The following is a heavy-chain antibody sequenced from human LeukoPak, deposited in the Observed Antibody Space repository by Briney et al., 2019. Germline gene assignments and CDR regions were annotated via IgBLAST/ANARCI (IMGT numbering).Heavy chain of an antibody. Sequence: SETLSLTCTVSGGSISGSTYYWAWIRQPPGKGLEWIGSMFASGSAYYNPSLKGRLTISVDTSKNQFSLKLSSVTAADTAIYYCAGHYDVLTLCHYWGQGTLVTVSS. CDR2: MFASGSA. V-gene: IGHV4-39*01. J-gene: IGHJ4*02. CDR3: AGHYDVLTLCHY. CDR1: GGSISGSTYY. D-gene: IGHD3-9*01.